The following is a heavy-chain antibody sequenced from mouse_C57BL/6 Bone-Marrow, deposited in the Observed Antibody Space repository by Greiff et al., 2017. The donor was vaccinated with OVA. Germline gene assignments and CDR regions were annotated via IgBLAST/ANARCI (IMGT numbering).Heavy chain of an antibody. V-gene: IGHV1-69*01. D-gene: IGHD1-1*01. CDR2: IDPSDSYT. J-gene: IGHJ1*03. CDR3: AREDGSSHWYFDV. CDR1: GYTFTSYW. Sequence: QVQLQQSGAELVMPGASVKLSCKASGYTFTSYWMHWVKQRPGQGLEWIGEIDPSDSYTNYNQKFKGKSTLTVDKSSSTAYMQLSSLTSEDSAVYYCAREDGSSHWYFDVWGTGTTVTVSS.